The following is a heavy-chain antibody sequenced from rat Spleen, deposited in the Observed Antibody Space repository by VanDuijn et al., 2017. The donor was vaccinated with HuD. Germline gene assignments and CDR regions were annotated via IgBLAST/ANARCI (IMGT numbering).Heavy chain of an antibody. CDR1: GFTFSDYY. Sequence: EVQLVESDGGLVQPGRSLKLSCAASGFTFSDYYMAWVRQAPTKGLEWVATISYDGGNTYYRDSVKGRFTISRDNAKSSLYLQMDSLRSEDTSTYYCAKDRRYNYFDYWGQGVMVTVSS. CDR2: ISYDGGNT. J-gene: IGHJ2*01. D-gene: IGHD1-5*01. V-gene: IGHV5-20*01. CDR3: AKDRRYNYFDY.